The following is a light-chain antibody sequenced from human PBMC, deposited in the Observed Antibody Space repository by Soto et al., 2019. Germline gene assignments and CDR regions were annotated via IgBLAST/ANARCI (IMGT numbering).Light chain of an antibody. J-gene: IGKJ5*01. CDR3: QQLKAYPIT. CDR2: GAS. V-gene: IGKV1-9*01. Sequence: DIQLTQSPSFLSASVGDRVTITCRASQGINSYLAWYQRKPGEAPNLLIFGASTVQSGVPSRFSGSGFGAEFTLTISSLQPEDVATYYCQQLKAYPITFGQGTRLEIK. CDR1: QGINSY.